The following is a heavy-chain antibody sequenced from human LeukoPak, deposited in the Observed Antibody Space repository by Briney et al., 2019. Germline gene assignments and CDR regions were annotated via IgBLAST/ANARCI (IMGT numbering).Heavy chain of an antibody. J-gene: IGHJ5*02. CDR2: MNPNSGNT. CDR1: GYTFTSYD. Sequence: ASVKVSCKASGYTFTSYDINWVRQATGQGLEWMGWMNPNSGNTGYARKFQGRVTITRNTSISTAYMELSSLRSEDTAVYYCARSPTTVVTPPNWFDPWGQGTLVTVSS. D-gene: IGHD4-23*01. V-gene: IGHV1-8*03. CDR3: ARSPTTVVTPPNWFDP.